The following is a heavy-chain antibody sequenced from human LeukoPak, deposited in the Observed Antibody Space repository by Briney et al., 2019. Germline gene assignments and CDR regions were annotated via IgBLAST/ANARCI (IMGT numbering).Heavy chain of an antibody. CDR3: ARGSYSEYYFDY. Sequence: GGSLILSFAASGFTVSSNYMNWVRRAPGKGREWVSVIYSGGSTYYADSVKGRFTITRDNSKNTLYLQMNSLRAEDTAVYYCARGSYSEYYFDYWGQGTLVTVSS. CDR1: GFTVSSNY. CDR2: IYSGGST. D-gene: IGHD3-22*01. J-gene: IGHJ4*02. V-gene: IGHV3-66*01.